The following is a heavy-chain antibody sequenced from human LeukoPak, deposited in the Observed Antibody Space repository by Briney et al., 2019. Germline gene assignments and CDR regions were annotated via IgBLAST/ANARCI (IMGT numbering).Heavy chain of an antibody. Sequence: ASVKVSCKASGYTFTSYGISWVRQAPGQGLEWMGWISVYNGNTNYAEKVQGRVTMTADTSTRTAYMELRSLRSDDTAVYYCARAGGWAREDYKGEAFDIWGQATKVTVSS. CDR2: ISVYNGNT. CDR3: ARAGGWAREDYKGEAFDI. D-gene: IGHD6-19*01. V-gene: IGHV1-18*01. CDR1: GYTFTSYG. J-gene: IGHJ3*02.